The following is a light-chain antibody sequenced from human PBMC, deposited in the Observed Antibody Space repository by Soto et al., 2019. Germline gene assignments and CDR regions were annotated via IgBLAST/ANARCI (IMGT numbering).Light chain of an antibody. V-gene: IGLV2-14*01. J-gene: IGLJ3*02. CDR1: SSDVGGYNY. CDR2: EVS. Sequence: QSVLTQPASVSGSPGQSITISCTGTSSDVGGYNYVSWYQQHPGIAPKLMIYEVSNRPSGVSNRFSGSKSGNTASLTISGLQADDEACYYCSSSTSSRTWVFGGGTKLTVL. CDR3: SSSTSSRTWV.